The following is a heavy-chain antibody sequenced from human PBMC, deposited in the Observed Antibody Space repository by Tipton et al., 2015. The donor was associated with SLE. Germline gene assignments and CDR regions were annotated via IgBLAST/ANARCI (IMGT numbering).Heavy chain of an antibody. CDR2: ISYDGSNR. CDR1: GFTFSSYA. Sequence: RSLRLSCAASGFTFSSYAMHWVRQAPGKGLEWVAVISYDGSNRYYADSVKGRFTISRDNSKNTLYLQMNSLRAEDTAVYYCARVLLWFRSVYGMDGWGQGTTVTVSS. V-gene: IGHV3-30*04. D-gene: IGHD3-10*01. CDR3: ARVLLWFRSVYGMDG. J-gene: IGHJ6*02.